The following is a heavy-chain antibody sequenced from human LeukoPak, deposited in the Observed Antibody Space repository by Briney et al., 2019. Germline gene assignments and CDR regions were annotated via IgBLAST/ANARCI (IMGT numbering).Heavy chain of an antibody. J-gene: IGHJ4*02. V-gene: IGHV4-59*01. CDR1: GVSISSYY. Sequence: SETLSLTCTVSGVSISSYYWSWIRQPPGKGLEWIGCIYYSGSTNYNHSLKTRVTISAKTSKNQFSLKLSSVTAADTAVYYCASVDTAMETIDYWGQGTLVTVSS. CDR3: ASVDTAMETIDY. D-gene: IGHD5-18*01. CDR2: IYYSGST.